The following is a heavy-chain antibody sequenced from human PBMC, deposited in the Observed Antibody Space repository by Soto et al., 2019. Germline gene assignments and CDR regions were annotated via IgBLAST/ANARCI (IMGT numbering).Heavy chain of an antibody. Sequence: PGESLNISCKGSXYSFTSYWISLVRQMPGKGLEWMGRIDPSDSYTNYSPSFQGHVTISADKSISTAYLQWSSLKASDTAMYYCARDGSAAGQYYYYGMDVWGQGTTVTVSS. V-gene: IGHV5-10-1*01. CDR2: IDPSDSYT. CDR3: ARDGSAAGQYYYYGMDV. CDR1: XYSFTSYW. J-gene: IGHJ6*02. D-gene: IGHD6-13*01.